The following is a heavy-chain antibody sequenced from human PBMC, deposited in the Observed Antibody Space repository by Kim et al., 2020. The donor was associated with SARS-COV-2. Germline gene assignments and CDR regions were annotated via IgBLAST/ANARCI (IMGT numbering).Heavy chain of an antibody. J-gene: IGHJ4*02. CDR3: ARQGSYYVTGNY. Sequence: RYSPSFQGQVTISADKSISTAYLQWSSLKASDTAMYYCARQGSYYVTGNYWGQGTLVTVSS. D-gene: IGHD1-26*01. V-gene: IGHV5-51*01.